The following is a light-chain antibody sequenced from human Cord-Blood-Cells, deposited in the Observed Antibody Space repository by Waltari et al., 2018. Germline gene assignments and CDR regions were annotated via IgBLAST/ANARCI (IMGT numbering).Light chain of an antibody. CDR3: QQGYSTPYT. CDR2: AAS. Sequence: DIQMTQSPSSLSASVGDRVTITCQASQSIRSYLNWYQQKPGKAPKLLIYAASSLQSGVPSRFSGSGSGTDFTLTISSLQPEDFATYYCQQGYSTPYTFGQGTKLEIK. CDR1: QSIRSY. V-gene: IGKV1-39*01. J-gene: IGKJ2*01.